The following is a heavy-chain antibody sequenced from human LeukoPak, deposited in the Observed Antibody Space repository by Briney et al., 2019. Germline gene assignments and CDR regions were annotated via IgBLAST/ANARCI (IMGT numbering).Heavy chain of an antibody. CDR1: GFTFSSYS. J-gene: IGHJ3*02. CDR3: ARDFTGSYYYGSGSSPAAFDI. D-gene: IGHD3-10*01. CDR2: ISTSSSTI. Sequence: GGSLRLSCAASGFTFSSYSMNWVRRAPGKGLEWVSYISTSSSTIYYADSVKGRFTISRDSAKNSLYLQMNSLRAEDTAVYYCARDFTGSYYYGSGSSPAAFDIWGQGTMVTVSS. V-gene: IGHV3-48*01.